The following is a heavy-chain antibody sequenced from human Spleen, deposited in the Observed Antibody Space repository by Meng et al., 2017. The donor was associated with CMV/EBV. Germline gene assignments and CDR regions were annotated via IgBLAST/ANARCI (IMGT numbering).Heavy chain of an antibody. J-gene: IGHJ5*02. V-gene: IGHV1-18*01. CDR3: ARFGQMSGGYDWFDP. CDR1: GYTFRNYG. CDR2: TSPYNGYT. Sequence: ASGYTFRNYGIGWVRQAPGQGLEWMGWTSPYNGYTSYAQKVQVRVTMTTDTSTNTAYMELRSLRSDDTAIYYCARFGQMSGGYDWFDPWGQGTLVTVSS. D-gene: IGHD3-10*01.